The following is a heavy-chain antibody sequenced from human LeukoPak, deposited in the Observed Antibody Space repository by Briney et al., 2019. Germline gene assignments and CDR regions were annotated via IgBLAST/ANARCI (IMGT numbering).Heavy chain of an antibody. J-gene: IGHJ4*02. CDR3: ARGYCSSTSCYEGD. Sequence: SGTLSLTCAVSGGSISSSNWWSWIRQPAGKGLEWIGRIYTSGSTNYNPSLKSRVTMSVDTSKNQFSLKLSSVTAADTAVYYCARGYCSSTSCYEGDWGQGTLVTVSS. V-gene: IGHV4-4*07. CDR2: IYTSGST. D-gene: IGHD2-2*01. CDR1: GGSISSSNW.